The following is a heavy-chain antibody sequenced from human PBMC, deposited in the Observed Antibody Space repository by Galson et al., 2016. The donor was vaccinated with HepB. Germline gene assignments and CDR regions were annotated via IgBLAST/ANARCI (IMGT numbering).Heavy chain of an antibody. CDR2: ISDSGSST. CDR3: AKDRAGSISWGFGT. CDR1: GFTFSNYA. V-gene: IGHV3-23*01. J-gene: IGHJ5*02. Sequence: SLRLSCAASGFTFSNYAMNWVRQAPGKGLQWVSTISDSGSSTYYADSVQGRFTISRDNSKNTLYLQMNSLGAEDTAVYYCAKDRAGSISWGFGTWGQGALVTVSS. D-gene: IGHD3-10*01.